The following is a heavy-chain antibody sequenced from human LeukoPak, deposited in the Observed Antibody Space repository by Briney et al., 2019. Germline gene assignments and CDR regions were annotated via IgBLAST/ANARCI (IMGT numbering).Heavy chain of an antibody. J-gene: IGHJ4*02. Sequence: PGGSLRLSCAASGFTLSNYNRNWFGQAPGKGLEWASSISGSSSYLFFADSVKGRFTISRDNTKNSLYLQMNSLRVDDTAVYYCARDAVTGYSSGWYKPFPFDYWGQGSLVTVSS. CDR2: ISGSSSYL. V-gene: IGHV3-21*01. D-gene: IGHD6-19*01. CDR1: GFTLSNYN. CDR3: ARDAVTGYSSGWYKPFPFDY.